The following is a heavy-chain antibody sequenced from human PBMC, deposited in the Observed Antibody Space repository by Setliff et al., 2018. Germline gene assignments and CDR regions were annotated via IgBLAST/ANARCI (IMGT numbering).Heavy chain of an antibody. CDR1: GYTFTGYY. J-gene: IGHJ4*02. CDR2: INVNSGDT. V-gene: IGHV1-2*02. D-gene: IGHD3-16*02. Sequence: ASVKVSCKASGYTFTGYYIHWVRQAPGEGLEWMGCINVNSGDTNYAQKFQGRVIVTRDTSSSTAYMELRSLRPDDMAVYYCAREPYDYIWGSYRSPYFDHWGQGALVTVSS. CDR3: AREPYDYIWGSYRSPYFDH.